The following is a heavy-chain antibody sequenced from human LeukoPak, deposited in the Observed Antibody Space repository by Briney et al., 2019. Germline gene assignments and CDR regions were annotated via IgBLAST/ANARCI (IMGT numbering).Heavy chain of an antibody. D-gene: IGHD3-10*01. CDR2: ISAYNGNT. Sequence: GASVKVSCKASGYTFTSYGISWERQAPGQGLEWMGWISAYNGNTNYAQKLQGRVTMTTDTSTSTAYMELRSLRSDDTAVYYCARAYRSTMVRGAKSYFDYWGQGTLVTVSS. J-gene: IGHJ4*02. CDR3: ARAYRSTMVRGAKSYFDY. CDR1: GYTFTSYG. V-gene: IGHV1-18*04.